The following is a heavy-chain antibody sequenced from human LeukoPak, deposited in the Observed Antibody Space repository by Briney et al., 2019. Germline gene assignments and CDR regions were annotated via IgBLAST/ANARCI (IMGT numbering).Heavy chain of an antibody. D-gene: IGHD1-26*01. J-gene: IGHJ4*02. CDR1: GFTFRNYA. Sequence: SGGSLRLSCVASGFTFRNYAMSWVRQAPGKGLEWVSSLSGGGGSRYYAGSVTGRFTISRDNSKNTLHLQMNSLRAEDTAIYYCAKNSDSAADFDYWGQGTLVTVSS. CDR2: LSGGGGSR. CDR3: AKNSDSAADFDY. V-gene: IGHV3-23*01.